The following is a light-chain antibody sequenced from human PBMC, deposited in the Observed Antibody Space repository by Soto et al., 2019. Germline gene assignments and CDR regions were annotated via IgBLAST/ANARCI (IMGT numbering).Light chain of an antibody. CDR1: SSDIGNYNR. Sequence: QSALTQPPSVSGSPGQSVTISCTGASSDIGNYNRVSWYQQPPGTAPKLIIYEVDNRPSGVPDRFSGSKSGNTASLTISGLQADDEANYFCSLYTTSTTRVVFGGGTQLTVL. V-gene: IGLV2-18*01. CDR3: SLYTTSTTRVV. J-gene: IGLJ2*01. CDR2: EVD.